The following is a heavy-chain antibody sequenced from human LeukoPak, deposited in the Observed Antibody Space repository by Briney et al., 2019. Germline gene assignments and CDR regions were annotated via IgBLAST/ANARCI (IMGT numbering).Heavy chain of an antibody. D-gene: IGHD6-13*01. CDR3: AKGLRSSSLQPGMDV. CDR2: VSGSGGST. J-gene: IGHJ6*02. V-gene: IGHV3-23*01. Sequence: GGSLRLSCAASGFTFGSYAMSWVRQAPGKGLEWVSGVSGSGGSTYYADSVKGRFTISRDKSENTLYLQMNSLRAEDTAVYYCAKGLRSSSLQPGMDVWGQGTTVTVSS. CDR1: GFTFGSYA.